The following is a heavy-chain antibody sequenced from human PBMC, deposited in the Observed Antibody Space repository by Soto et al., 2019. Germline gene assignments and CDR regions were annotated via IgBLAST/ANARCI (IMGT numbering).Heavy chain of an antibody. CDR2: IIPIFGTA. Sequence: QVQLVQSGAEVKKPGSSVKVYCKASGGTFSSYAISWVRQAPGQGLACMGGIIPIFGTANYAQKFQGRVTITADESTSTAYMELISLRSEDTAVYYCARAPGIAAAGTSVAGTGGSDYYYGMYVWGQVPTVTVSS. CDR3: ARAPGIAAAGTSVAGTGGSDYYYGMYV. CDR1: GGTFSSYA. D-gene: IGHD6-13*01. V-gene: IGHV1-69*01. J-gene: IGHJ6*02.